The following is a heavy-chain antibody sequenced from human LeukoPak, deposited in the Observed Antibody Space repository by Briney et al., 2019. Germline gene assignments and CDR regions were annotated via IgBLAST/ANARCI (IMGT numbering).Heavy chain of an antibody. CDR2: IRVSDGAR. D-gene: IGHD1-26*01. V-gene: IGHV3-23*01. Sequence: GGSLRLSCVASGFTFPTYAMMWVRQAPGKGQEWVSSIRVSDGARFYADSVKGRFTTSRDDPKNTLFLQMNSLRAEDTAVYYCAKEPRWELLHSFDIWGQGTMVTVSS. CDR3: AKEPRWELLHSFDI. CDR1: GFTFPTYA. J-gene: IGHJ3*02.